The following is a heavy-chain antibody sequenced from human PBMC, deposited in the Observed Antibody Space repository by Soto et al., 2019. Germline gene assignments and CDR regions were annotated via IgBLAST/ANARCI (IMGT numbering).Heavy chain of an antibody. CDR1: GFTFSGYA. D-gene: IGHD3-10*01. CDR2: SSGRGGSK. CDR3: AKEDYYGSGSDNWFDP. J-gene: IGHJ5*02. Sequence: EVQLLESGGGLVQPGGSLRVSCAASGFTFSGYALSWVRQAPGKGLEWVARSSGRGGSKYYADSVKGRFTIYRDNSKNTLYLQMNSLRDEDTDVYYCAKEDYYGSGSDNWFDPWGQGTLVTVSS. V-gene: IGHV3-23*01.